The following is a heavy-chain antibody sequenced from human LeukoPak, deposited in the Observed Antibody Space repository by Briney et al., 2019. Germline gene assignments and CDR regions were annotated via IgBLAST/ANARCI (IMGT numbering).Heavy chain of an antibody. J-gene: IGHJ4*02. Sequence: SGPTLVNPTQTLTLTCTFSGFSLTTSGVGVGWIRQPPGKALEWLALIYWSDDIRYSSSLKSRLTINKDTSKNQVVLTLTNVDPVDTATYYCAHPLEQQWLVAFDYWGQGTLVTVSS. CDR2: IYWSDDI. CDR3: AHPLEQQWLVAFDY. D-gene: IGHD6-19*01. CDR1: GFSLTTSGVG. V-gene: IGHV2-5*01.